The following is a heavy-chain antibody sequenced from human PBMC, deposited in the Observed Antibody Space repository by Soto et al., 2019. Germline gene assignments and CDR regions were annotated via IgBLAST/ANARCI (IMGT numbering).Heavy chain of an antibody. CDR3: AKARDDYRNYVFDY. Sequence: EVQLLESGGGLVQPGGALRLSCAASGFTFTNYAMTWVRQAPGKGLEWVSISSGSGSGGSTNYADSVKGRFTISRDNSKSTLYLQMNSLSVEDTAVYYCAKARDDYRNYVFDYWGQVTLVTVAS. CDR2: SSGSGSGGST. D-gene: IGHD4-4*01. J-gene: IGHJ4*02. CDR1: GFTFTNYA. V-gene: IGHV3-23*01.